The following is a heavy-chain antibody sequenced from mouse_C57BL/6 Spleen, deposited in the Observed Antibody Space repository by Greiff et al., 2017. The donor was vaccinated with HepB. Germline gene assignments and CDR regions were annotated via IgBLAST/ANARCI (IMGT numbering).Heavy chain of an antibody. D-gene: IGHD2-4*01. CDR3: ARDGNYDAAWFAY. Sequence: EVKLVESGGGLVKPGGSLKLSCAASRFTFSSYAMSWVRQTPEKRLEWVATISDGGSYTYYPDNVKGRFTISRDNAKNNLYLQMSHLKSEDTAMYYCARDGNYDAAWFAYWGQGTLVTVSA. J-gene: IGHJ3*01. CDR2: ISDGGSYT. V-gene: IGHV5-4*01. CDR1: RFTFSSYA.